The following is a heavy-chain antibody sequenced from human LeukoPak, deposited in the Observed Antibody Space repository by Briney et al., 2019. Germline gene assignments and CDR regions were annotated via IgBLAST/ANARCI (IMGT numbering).Heavy chain of an antibody. CDR2: IYYSGST. V-gene: IGHV4-59*01. D-gene: IGHD6-19*01. Sequence: SETLSLTCTVSGGSISSYYWSWIRQPPGKGLEWIGYIYYSGSTNYNPSLKSRVTISVDTSKNQFSLKLSSVTAADTAVYYCARVVSSGWTPGWFDPWGQGTLVTVSS. CDR3: ARVVSSGWTPGWFDP. CDR1: GGSISSYY. J-gene: IGHJ5*02.